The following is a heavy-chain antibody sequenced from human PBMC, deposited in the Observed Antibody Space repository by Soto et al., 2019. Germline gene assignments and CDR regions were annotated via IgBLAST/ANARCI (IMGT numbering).Heavy chain of an antibody. Sequence: GESLKISCQGSGYTFANYWINWVRQVPGKGLEWMGRIDPSDSYSSFSPSFQGHVNISVDKSINTAYLKWNGLKASDTAIYYCARHRREEFNYPADYWGQGALVTVSS. J-gene: IGHJ4*02. D-gene: IGHD3-10*01. CDR2: IDPSDSYS. CDR3: ARHRREEFNYPADY. CDR1: GYTFANYW. V-gene: IGHV5-10-1*01.